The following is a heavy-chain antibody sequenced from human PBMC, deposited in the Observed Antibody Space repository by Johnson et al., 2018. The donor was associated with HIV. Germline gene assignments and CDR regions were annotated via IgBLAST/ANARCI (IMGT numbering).Heavy chain of an antibody. Sequence: QVQLVESGGGVVQPGRSLRLSCAASGFTFSSYAMHLVRQAPGKGLEWVAVISYDGSNKYYADSVNGRFTISKDNSKDTLYMEMNNLRLEDTAVYYCVREADRDYRDAIDIWGQGTMVTVSS. V-gene: IGHV3-30-3*01. D-gene: IGHD4-11*01. CDR2: ISYDGSNK. J-gene: IGHJ3*02. CDR3: VREADRDYRDAIDI. CDR1: GFTFSSYA.